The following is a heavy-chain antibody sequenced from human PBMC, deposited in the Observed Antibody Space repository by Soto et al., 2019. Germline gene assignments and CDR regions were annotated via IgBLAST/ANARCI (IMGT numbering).Heavy chain of an antibody. Sequence: QVQLVESGGGVVQPGRSLRLSCAASGFTFSSYAMHWVRQAPGKGLEWVAVISYDGSNKYYADSVKGRFTISRDNSKNTLYLQMNSLRAEDTAVYYCARVGGDSGSSGPHYYYYYGMDVWGQGTTVTVSS. CDR2: ISYDGSNK. CDR3: ARVGGDSGSSGPHYYYYYGMDV. V-gene: IGHV3-30-3*01. D-gene: IGHD6-6*01. CDR1: GFTFSSYA. J-gene: IGHJ6*02.